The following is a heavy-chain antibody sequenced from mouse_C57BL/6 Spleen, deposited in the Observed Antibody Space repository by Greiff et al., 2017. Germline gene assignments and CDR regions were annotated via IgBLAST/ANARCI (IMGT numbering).Heavy chain of an antibody. V-gene: IGHV1-19*01. CDR1: GYTFTDYY. CDR3: ARGITTVVAHWYFDV. Sequence: EVKLMESGPVLVKPGASVKMSCKASGYTFTDYYMNWVQQSHGKSLEWIGVINPYNGGTSYNQKFKGKATLTVDKSSSTAYMELNSLTSEDSAVYYCARGITTVVAHWYFDVWGTGTTVTVSS. D-gene: IGHD1-1*01. J-gene: IGHJ1*03. CDR2: INPYNGGT.